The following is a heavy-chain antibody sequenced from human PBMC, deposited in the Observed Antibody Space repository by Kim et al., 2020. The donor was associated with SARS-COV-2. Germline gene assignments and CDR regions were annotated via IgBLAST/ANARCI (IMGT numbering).Heavy chain of an antibody. CDR2: IYSGGSST. D-gene: IGHD3-10*01. CDR3: AKEILWFGEWHGMDV. V-gene: IGHV3-23*03. CDR1: GFTFSSYA. J-gene: IGHJ6*02. Sequence: GGSLRLSCAASGFTFSSYAMSWVRQAQGKGLEWVSVIYSGGSSTYYADSVKGRFTISRDNSKNTLYLQMNSLRAEDTAVYYCAKEILWFGEWHGMDVWGQGTTVTVSS.